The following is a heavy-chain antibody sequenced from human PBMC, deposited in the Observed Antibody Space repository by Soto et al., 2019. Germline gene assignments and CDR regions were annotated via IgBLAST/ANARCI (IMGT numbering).Heavy chain of an antibody. CDR1: GYTLTDIS. J-gene: IGHJ3*02. CDR3: ATDLFSGYDSYAFDI. V-gene: IGHV1-24*01. CDR2: FDPEDGVT. Sequence: ASAKVSCKVSGYTLTDISMHWVRQANGKGLEWMGGFDPEDGVTIYAQKFQGRVTMTEDTSTDTAYMELSSLRSEDTAVYYCATDLFSGYDSYAFDIWGQGTMVTVS. D-gene: IGHD5-12*01.